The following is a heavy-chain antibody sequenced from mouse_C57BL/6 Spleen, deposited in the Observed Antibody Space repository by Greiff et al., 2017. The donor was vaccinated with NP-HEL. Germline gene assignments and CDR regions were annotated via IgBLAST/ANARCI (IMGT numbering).Heavy chain of an antibody. CDR1: GYTFTSYW. Sequence: VQLQQPGAELVRPGSSVKLSCKASGYTFTSYWMHWVKQRPIQGLEWIGNIDPSDSETHYNQKFKDKATLTVDKSSSTAYMQLSSLTSGDSAVYYCARRSNPGYFDVWGTGTTVTVSS. CDR2: IDPSDSET. J-gene: IGHJ1*03. V-gene: IGHV1-52*01. CDR3: ARRSNPGYFDV. D-gene: IGHD2-5*01.